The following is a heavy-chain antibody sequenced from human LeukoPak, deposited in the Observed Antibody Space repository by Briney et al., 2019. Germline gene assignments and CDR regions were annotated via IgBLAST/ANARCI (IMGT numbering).Heavy chain of an antibody. Sequence: GGSLRLSCAASGFTFSSYWMSWVRQAPGKGLEWVANIKQDGSEKYYVDSVKGRFTISRDNAKNSLYLQMNSLRAEDTAVYYCARGTGYSYGRLIDYWGQGTLVTVSS. CDR3: ARGTGYSYGRLIDY. J-gene: IGHJ4*02. V-gene: IGHV3-7*03. CDR1: GFTFSSYW. CDR2: IKQDGSEK. D-gene: IGHD5-18*01.